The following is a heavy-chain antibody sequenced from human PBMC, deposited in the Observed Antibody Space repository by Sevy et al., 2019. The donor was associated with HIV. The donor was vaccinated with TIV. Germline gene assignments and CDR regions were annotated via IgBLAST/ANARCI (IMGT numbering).Heavy chain of an antibody. D-gene: IGHD5-12*01. CDR3: ARGYVDIVATMGYYYYYYMDV. CDR2: IYTSGST. Sequence: SETLSLTCTVSGGSISSGSYYWSWIRQPAGKGLEWIGRIYTSGSTNYNPSLKSRVTISVDTSKNQFSLKLSSVTAADTAVYYCARGYVDIVATMGYYYYYYMDVWGKGTTVTVSS. V-gene: IGHV4-61*02. J-gene: IGHJ6*03. CDR1: GGSISSGSYY.